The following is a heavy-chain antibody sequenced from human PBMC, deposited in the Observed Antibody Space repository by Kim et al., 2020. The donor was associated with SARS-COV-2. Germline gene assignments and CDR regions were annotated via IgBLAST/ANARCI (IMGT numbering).Heavy chain of an antibody. CDR1: GFTFSSYA. Sequence: GGSLRLSCAASGFTFSSYAMNWVRQAPGKGLEWVSVISGSGATYYADSVKGRFIISRDNSKNTLYLEMNSLRAEDTAVYYCAKSPGTNTPVDYWGQGTLVTVSS. CDR2: ISGSGAT. J-gene: IGHJ4*02. D-gene: IGHD1-1*01. V-gene: IGHV3-23*01. CDR3: AKSPGTNTPVDY.